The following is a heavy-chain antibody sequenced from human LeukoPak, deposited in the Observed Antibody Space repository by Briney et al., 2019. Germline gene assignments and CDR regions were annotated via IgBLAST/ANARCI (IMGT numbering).Heavy chain of an antibody. V-gene: IGHV4-4*02. CDR1: GGSISSSNW. J-gene: IGHJ3*02. CDR3: ARMGQRSGYYFDAFDI. Sequence: PSETLSLTCAVSGGSISSSNWWSWVRQPPGKGLEWIGEIYHSGSTNYNPSLKSRVTISVDKSKNQFSLKLSSVTAADTAVYYCARMGQRSGYYFDAFDIWGQGTMVTVSS. D-gene: IGHD3-22*01. CDR2: IYHSGST.